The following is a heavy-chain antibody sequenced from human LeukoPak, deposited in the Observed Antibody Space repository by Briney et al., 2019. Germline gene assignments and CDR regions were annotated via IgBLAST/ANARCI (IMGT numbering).Heavy chain of an antibody. CDR1: GLAFSAYK. V-gene: IGHV3-74*01. CDR3: VVGGSPGY. CDR2: ISTDGYTT. Sequence: GGSLRLSGAASGLAFSAYKMHWVRQAPRKGLVWVSRISTDGYTTDYADFVQGRFTASRDNTKNTWSLEMNSLRAEDTAVYYCVVGGSPGYWGQGTLVTVSS. J-gene: IGHJ4*02. D-gene: IGHD2-15*01.